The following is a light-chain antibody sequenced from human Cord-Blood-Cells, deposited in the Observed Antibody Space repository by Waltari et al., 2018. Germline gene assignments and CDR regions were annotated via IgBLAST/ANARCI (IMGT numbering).Light chain of an antibody. V-gene: IGKV1-5*01. CDR2: DAS. CDR3: QQYNSYWT. CDR1: QSISSW. J-gene: IGKJ1*01. Sequence: DIQMTPSPSTLSASVGDRVTITCRASQSISSWLAWYQQQPGKAPKLLIYDASSLEGGVPSRCSGSGCATEFPLTISILHPDDFATYYCQQYNSYWTFGQGTKVEIK.